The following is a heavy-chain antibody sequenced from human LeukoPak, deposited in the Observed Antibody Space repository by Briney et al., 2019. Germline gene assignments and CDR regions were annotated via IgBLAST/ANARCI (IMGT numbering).Heavy chain of an antibody. V-gene: IGHV3-30-3*01. CDR2: ISYDGSNK. CDR1: GFTFSSYA. CDR3: AGGRAYYYDSSGLGDY. J-gene: IGHJ4*02. Sequence: GVSLRLSCAASGFTFSSYAMHWVRQAPGKGLEWVAVISYDGSNKYYADSVKGRFTISRDNSKNTLYLQMNSLRAEDTAVYYCAGGRAYYYDSSGLGDYWGQGTLVTVSS. D-gene: IGHD3-22*01.